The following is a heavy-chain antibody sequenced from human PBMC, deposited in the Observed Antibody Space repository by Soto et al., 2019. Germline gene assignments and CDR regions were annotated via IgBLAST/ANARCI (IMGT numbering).Heavy chain of an antibody. CDR2: NYYSGIT. J-gene: IGHJ6*02. CDR3: ARGSSIAGLYYGMDV. V-gene: IGHV4-31*03. D-gene: IGHD6-6*01. CDR1: GGSLSSGGYY. Sequence: SDTLSLTCTVSGGSLSSGGYYWTWIRQHPGKGLEWIGYNYYSGITYYNPSLKSRVTISLDTSKNQFSLKLSSVTAADTAVYYCARGSSIAGLYYGMDVWGQGTTVTVS.